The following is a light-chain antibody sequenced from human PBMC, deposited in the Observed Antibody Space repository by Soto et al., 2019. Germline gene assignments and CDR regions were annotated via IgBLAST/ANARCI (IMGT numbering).Light chain of an antibody. CDR1: SSDIGGYNS. Sequence: QSALTQPPSASRSPGQSVTISCTGTSSDIGGYNSVSWYQQHPGKAPRLMIYEVNKRPSGVPDRFSGSKSGYTASLTVSGLLTEDEAVYYCSSSAGIYHYLVFGGGTKLTVL. CDR3: SSSAGIYHYLV. CDR2: EVN. V-gene: IGLV2-8*02. J-gene: IGLJ3*02.